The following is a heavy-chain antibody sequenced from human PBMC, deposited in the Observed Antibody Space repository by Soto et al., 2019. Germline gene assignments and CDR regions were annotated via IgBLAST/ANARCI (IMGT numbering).Heavy chain of an antibody. V-gene: IGHV4-4*02. D-gene: IGHD4-4*01. J-gene: IGHJ4*02. CDR1: GGSISSGGYY. CDR3: ASPATNDFDY. Sequence: TLSLTCTVSGGSISSGGYYWSWVRQPPGKGLEWIGEVYHSGSTNYNPSLKSRVAISMDQSKNLFSLTLSSVTAADTAVYYCASPATNDFDYWGQGSLVTVSS. CDR2: VYHSGST.